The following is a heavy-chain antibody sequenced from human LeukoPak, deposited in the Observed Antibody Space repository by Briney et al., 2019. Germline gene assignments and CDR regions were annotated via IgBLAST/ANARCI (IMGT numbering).Heavy chain of an antibody. J-gene: IGHJ3*02. V-gene: IGHV4-4*07. CDR3: ARGVDAAMVPDAFDI. Sequence: SETLSLTCTVSGGSISSYYWSWIRQPAGKGLEWIGRIYASGSTNYNPSLKSRVTISVDTSKNQFSLKLSSVTAADTAVYYCARGVDAAMVPDAFDIWGQGTMVTVSS. CDR2: IYASGST. D-gene: IGHD5-18*01. CDR1: GGSISSYY.